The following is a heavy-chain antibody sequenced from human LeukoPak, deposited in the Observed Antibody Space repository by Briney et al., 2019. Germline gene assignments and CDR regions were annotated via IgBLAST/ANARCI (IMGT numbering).Heavy chain of an antibody. V-gene: IGHV3-21*04. CDR3: AKDALTAYCGGDCYR. CDR2: ISSSSSYI. Sequence: PGGSLRLSCAASGFTFSSYSMNWVRQAPGKGLEWVSSISSSSSYIYYADSVKGRFTISRDNAKNSLYLQMNSLRAEDTAVYYCAKDALTAYCGGDCYRWGQGTMVTVSS. J-gene: IGHJ3*01. CDR1: GFTFSSYS. D-gene: IGHD2-21*02.